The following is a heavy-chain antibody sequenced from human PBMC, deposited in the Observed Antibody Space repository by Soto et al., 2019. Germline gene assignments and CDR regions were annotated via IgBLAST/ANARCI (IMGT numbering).Heavy chain of an antibody. V-gene: IGHV3-23*01. J-gene: IGHJ4*02. CDR1: GFTFSSYA. Sequence: GGSLRLSCAASGFTFSSYAMSWVRQAPGKGLEWVSAISGSGGSTYYADSVKGRFTISRDNSKNTLYLQMNSLRAEDTAVYYCAKDRLYIFGVVTQYYFDYWGQGTLVTVSS. CDR2: ISGSGGST. D-gene: IGHD3-3*02. CDR3: AKDRLYIFGVVTQYYFDY.